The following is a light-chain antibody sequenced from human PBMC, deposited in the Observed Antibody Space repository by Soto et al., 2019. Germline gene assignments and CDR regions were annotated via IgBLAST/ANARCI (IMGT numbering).Light chain of an antibody. CDR1: QSITNR. V-gene: IGKV1-5*01. CDR3: QHYHTSSIT. J-gene: IGKJ5*01. CDR2: DAS. Sequence: DIQMTQSPSTLSASIGDRAIITCRASQSITNRLAWYQQKPGKAPKVLIYDASNLEYGVPSRFSGSGFGTEFILTISSLQPDDFATYYCQHYHTSSITFGQGTRLEI.